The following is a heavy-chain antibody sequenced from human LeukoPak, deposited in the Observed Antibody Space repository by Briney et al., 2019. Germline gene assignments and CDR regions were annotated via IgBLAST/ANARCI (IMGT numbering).Heavy chain of an antibody. D-gene: IGHD3-10*01. CDR3: SFNLGSGSYAFDI. CDR2: IYYSGST. Sequence: SETLSLTCTVSGGSISSGGYYWSWIRQHPGKGLEWIGYIYYSGSTYYNPSLKSRVTISVDTSKHQFSLKLSSVTAADTAVYYCSFNLGSGSYAFDIWGQGTMVTVSS. V-gene: IGHV4-31*09. J-gene: IGHJ3*02. CDR1: GGSISSGGYY.